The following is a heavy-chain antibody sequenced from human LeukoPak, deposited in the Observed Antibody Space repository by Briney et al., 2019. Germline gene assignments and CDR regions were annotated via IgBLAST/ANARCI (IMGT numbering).Heavy chain of an antibody. CDR2: INPNSGGT. J-gene: IGHJ4*02. CDR3: ARAGDPLGHFDY. CDR1: GYTFTGYY. D-gene: IGHD7-27*01. Sequence: ASVKVSCKASGYTFTGYYMHWVRQAPGQGLEWMGWINPNSGGTNYAQKFQGRVTMTRDTSISTAYMGLSRLRSDDTAVYYCARAGDPLGHFDYWGQGTLVTVSS. V-gene: IGHV1-2*02.